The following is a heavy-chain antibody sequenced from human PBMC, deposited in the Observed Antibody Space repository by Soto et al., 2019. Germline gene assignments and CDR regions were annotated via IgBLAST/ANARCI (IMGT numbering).Heavy chain of an antibody. CDR3: AGGSVVLSGTSAPFAH. D-gene: IGHD1-26*01. CDR2: ILPVRVNT. CDR1: GGTFGRYT. V-gene: IGHV1-69*16. J-gene: IGHJ4*02. Sequence: QVPFVQSGPQVKKPGSSVKVSGTASGGTFGRYTISWVRQATGQWFEWMGGILPVRVNTNVAQRFQDRPTFTADESTSRAYLELSSHIPEDTSVYYCAGGSVVLSGTSAPFAHWGQGILVTVSS.